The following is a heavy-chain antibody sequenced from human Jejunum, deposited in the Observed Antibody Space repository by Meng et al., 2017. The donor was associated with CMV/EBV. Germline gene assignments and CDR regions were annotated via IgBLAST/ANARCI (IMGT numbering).Heavy chain of an antibody. Sequence: SGASIHSSSWSNWVRQTPGKGLEWIGEVYHSGSTSYNPSLKSRVTISVDKSKNQFSLKLNSVTAADTAVYYCARDEPGLAAAGALQHWGRGTLVTVSS. V-gene: IGHV4-4*02. J-gene: IGHJ1*01. D-gene: IGHD6-13*01. CDR2: VYHSGST. CDR3: ARDEPGLAAAGALQH. CDR1: GASIHSSSW.